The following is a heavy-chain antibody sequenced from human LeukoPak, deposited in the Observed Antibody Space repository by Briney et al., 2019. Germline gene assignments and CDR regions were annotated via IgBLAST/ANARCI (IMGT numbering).Heavy chain of an antibody. J-gene: IGHJ4*02. Sequence: SGTLSLTCTVSGGPINGSDWWNWVRQPPGKGLEWIGEVSHSGTVNYNPSLKSRVAISVDESKNQISLKLTSVTAADTAVYYCARHISSGGTYAHFDYWGQGTLVTVSS. D-gene: IGHD1-26*01. CDR2: VSHSGTV. CDR1: GGPINGSDW. V-gene: IGHV4-4*02. CDR3: ARHISSGGTYAHFDY.